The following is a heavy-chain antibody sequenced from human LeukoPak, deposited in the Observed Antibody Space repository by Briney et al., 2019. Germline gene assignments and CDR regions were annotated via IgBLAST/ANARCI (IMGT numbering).Heavy chain of an antibody. V-gene: IGHV1-69*05. J-gene: IGHJ6*03. CDR2: IIPIFGTA. CDR3: ARLIAAAGTNYYYMDV. Sequence: ASVKVSCKASGGTFSSYAISWVRQAPGQGLEWMGGIIPIFGTANYAQKFQGRVTITTGESTSTAYVELSSLRSEDTAVYYCARLIAAAGTNYYYMDVWGKGTTVTVSS. CDR1: GGTFSSYA. D-gene: IGHD6-13*01.